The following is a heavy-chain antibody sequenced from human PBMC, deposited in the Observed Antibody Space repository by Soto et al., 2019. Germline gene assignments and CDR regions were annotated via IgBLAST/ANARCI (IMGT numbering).Heavy chain of an antibody. D-gene: IGHD2-21*02. CDR2: LYSGGSA. J-gene: IGHJ4*02. Sequence: PGGSLRLSCAASGFIVSDSYMSWVRQAPGKGLEWVSVLYSGGSAFYADSVEGRFTISRDNSKNTLFLQMNSPRAEDTAVYYRAKGASCGGDCFVDYWGQGTLVTVSS. CDR1: GFIVSDSY. CDR3: AKGASCGGDCFVDY. V-gene: IGHV3-53*01.